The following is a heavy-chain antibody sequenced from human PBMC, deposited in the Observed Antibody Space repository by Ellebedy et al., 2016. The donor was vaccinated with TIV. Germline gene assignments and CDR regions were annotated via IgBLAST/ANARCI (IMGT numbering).Heavy chain of an antibody. CDR3: TRALHYDPTTSDF. Sequence: GESLKISCVTSGFTFSRHAMQWVRQAPGKGLEWVALIWSDGTKKYYADSMKGRFTISRDNYNDAVYLQMDSLRANDTALYDCTRALHYDPTTSDFWGQGTLVIVSS. D-gene: IGHD3-3*01. J-gene: IGHJ4*02. CDR2: IWSDGTKK. CDR1: GFTFSRHA. V-gene: IGHV3-33*01.